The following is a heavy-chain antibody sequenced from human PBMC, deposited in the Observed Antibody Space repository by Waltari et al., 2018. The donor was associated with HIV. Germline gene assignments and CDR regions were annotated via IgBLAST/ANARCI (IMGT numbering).Heavy chain of an antibody. CDR1: GGTFSSST. CDR2: ISPIFDIV. V-gene: IGHV1-69*08. Sequence: QVQLVQSGAEIKRPGSSVMVSCKASGGTFSSSTISWVRQAPGQGLEWMGRISPIFDIVNYGQKFQGRLTITADKSTSTAYMELSSLRAEDTAIYFCARDYCINGPCFFYYGMDVWGQGTTVTVSS. J-gene: IGHJ6*02. CDR3: ARDYCINGPCFFYYGMDV. D-gene: IGHD2-8*01.